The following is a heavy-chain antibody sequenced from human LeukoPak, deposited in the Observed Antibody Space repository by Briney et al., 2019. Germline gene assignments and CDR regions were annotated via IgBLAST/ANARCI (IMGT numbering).Heavy chain of an antibody. CDR2: ISGSGGST. Sequence: GGSLRLSCAASGFTFSSYSMNWVRQAPGKGLEWVSAISGSGGSTYYADSVKGRVTISTDNSKNTLCLQMNSLRVEDTAVYYCAKDSYSSGWEYYFDYWGQGTLVTVSS. CDR3: AKDSYSSGWEYYFDY. CDR1: GFTFSSYS. V-gene: IGHV3-23*01. D-gene: IGHD6-19*01. J-gene: IGHJ4*02.